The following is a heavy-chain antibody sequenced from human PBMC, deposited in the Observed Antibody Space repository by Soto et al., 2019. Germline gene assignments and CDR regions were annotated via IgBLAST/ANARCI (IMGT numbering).Heavy chain of an antibody. CDR1: GFTFSSYS. J-gene: IGHJ6*02. Sequence: PGGSLRLSCAASGFTFSSYSMNWVRQAPGKGLEWVSYISSSSSTIYYADSVKGRFTISRDNAKNSLYLQMNSLRDEDTAVYYCARDKLGGSGSLPSDTAARNYYYYYGMDVWGQGTTVTVSS. V-gene: IGHV3-48*02. CDR2: ISSSSSTI. CDR3: ARDKLGGSGSLPSDTAARNYYYYYGMDV. D-gene: IGHD3-10*01.